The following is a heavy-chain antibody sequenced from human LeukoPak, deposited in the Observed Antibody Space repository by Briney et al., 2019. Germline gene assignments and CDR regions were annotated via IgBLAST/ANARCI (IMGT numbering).Heavy chain of an antibody. J-gene: IGHJ4*02. CDR2: IYYSGST. Sequence: PSETLSLTCTVSGGSISSYYWSWIRQPPGKGLEWIGYIYYSGSTNYNPSLKSRVTISVDTSKNQFSLNLSSVTTADTAVYYYARESQGRFDYWGQGTLVTVSS. CDR3: ARESQGRFDY. V-gene: IGHV4-59*01. CDR1: GGSISSYY.